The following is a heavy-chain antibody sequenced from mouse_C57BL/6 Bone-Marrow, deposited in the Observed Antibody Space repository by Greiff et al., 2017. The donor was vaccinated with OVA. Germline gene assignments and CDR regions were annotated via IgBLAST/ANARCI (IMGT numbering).Heavy chain of an antibody. CDR2: INPNNGGT. Sequence: EVQLQQSGPELVKPGASVKISCKASGYTFTDYYMNWVKQSHGKSLEWIGDINPNNGGTTYNQTFKGKATLTVDKSSSTAYMELRSLTSEDSAVYYCARESGYYDFDYWGQGTTLTVSS. J-gene: IGHJ2*01. V-gene: IGHV1-26*01. D-gene: IGHD2-3*01. CDR1: GYTFTDYY. CDR3: ARESGYYDFDY.